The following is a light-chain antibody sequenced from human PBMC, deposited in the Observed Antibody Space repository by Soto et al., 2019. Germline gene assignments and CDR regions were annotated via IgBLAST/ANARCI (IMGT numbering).Light chain of an antibody. CDR3: QTWGTGIPVV. CDR2: LNSDGSH. Sequence: QSVLTQSPSASASLGASVKLTCTLSSGHSSYAIEWHQQQPEKGPRYLMKLNSDGSHSTGDGIPDRFSGSSSGAERSLTISSLQSEDEADYYCQTWGTGIPVVFGGGTKLTVL. V-gene: IGLV4-69*01. J-gene: IGLJ2*01. CDR1: SGHSSYA.